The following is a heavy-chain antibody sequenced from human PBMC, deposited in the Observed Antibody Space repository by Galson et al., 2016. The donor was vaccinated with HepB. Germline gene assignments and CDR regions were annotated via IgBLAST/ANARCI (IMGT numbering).Heavy chain of an antibody. CDR2: IIPMFGTA. CDR3: ASSVDIVATIFYYGMDV. J-gene: IGHJ6*02. D-gene: IGHD5-12*01. CDR1: GGTFSSYA. V-gene: IGHV1-69*13. Sequence: SVKVSCKASGGTFSSYAISWVRQAPGQGLEWMGGIIPMFGTANYAQKFQGRVTITADESTSTAYMELTSLRSEDTAVYYCASSVDIVATIFYYGMDVWGQGTMVTVSS.